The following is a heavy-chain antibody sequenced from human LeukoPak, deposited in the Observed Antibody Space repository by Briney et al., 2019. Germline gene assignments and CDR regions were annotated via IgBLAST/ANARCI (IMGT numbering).Heavy chain of an antibody. V-gene: IGHV1-8*03. Sequence: ASVKVSCKASGYTFTSYDINWVRQATGQGLEWMGWMNPNSGNTGYAQKFQGRVTITRNTSISTAYMELSSLRSEDTAVYYCAREGPSWYSLYYYYYMDVWGKGTTVTVSS. CDR2: MNPNSGNT. J-gene: IGHJ6*03. CDR1: GYTFTSYD. CDR3: AREGPSWYSLYYYYYMDV. D-gene: IGHD2-15*01.